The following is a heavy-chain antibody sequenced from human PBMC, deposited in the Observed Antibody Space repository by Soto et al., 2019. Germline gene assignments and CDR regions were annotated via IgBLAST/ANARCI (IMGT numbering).Heavy chain of an antibody. Sequence: TLSLTCTVSGGSISSGGYYWSWIRQHPGKGLEWIGYIYYSGSTYYNPSLKSRVTISVDTSKNQFSLKLSSVTAADTAVYYCVASTYYDFWSGFDPYFDYWGQGTLVTVSS. D-gene: IGHD3-3*01. J-gene: IGHJ4*02. CDR1: GGSISSGGYY. CDR2: IYYSGST. V-gene: IGHV4-31*03. CDR3: VASTYYDFWSGFDPYFDY.